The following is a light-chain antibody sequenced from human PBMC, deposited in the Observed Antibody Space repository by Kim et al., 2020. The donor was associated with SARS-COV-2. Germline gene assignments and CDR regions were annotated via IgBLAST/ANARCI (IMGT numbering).Light chain of an antibody. CDR3: QVWDSSSDHRV. CDR1: NIGSKS. V-gene: IGLV3-21*04. CDR2: YDS. Sequence: SYELTQPPSVSVAPGKTARITCGGNNIGSKSVHWHQQKPGQAPVLVIYYDSDRPSGIPERFSGSNSVNTATLTISRVEAGDEADYYCQVWDSSSDHRVFGGGTQLTVL. J-gene: IGLJ3*02.